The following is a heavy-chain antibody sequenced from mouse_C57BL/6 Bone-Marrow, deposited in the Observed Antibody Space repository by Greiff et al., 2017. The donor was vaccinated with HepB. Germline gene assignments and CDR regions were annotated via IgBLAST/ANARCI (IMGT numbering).Heavy chain of an antibody. V-gene: IGHV1-15*01. CDR2: IDPETGGT. CDR1: GYTFTDYE. CDR3: TRSDDGYYRYWFAY. J-gene: IGHJ3*01. D-gene: IGHD2-3*01. Sequence: QVQLQQSGAELVRPGASVTLSCKASGYTFTDYEMHWVKQTPVHGLEWIGAIDPETGGTAYNQKFKGKAILTADKSSSTAYMELRSLTSEDSAVYYCTRSDDGYYRYWFAYGGQGTRVTVSA.